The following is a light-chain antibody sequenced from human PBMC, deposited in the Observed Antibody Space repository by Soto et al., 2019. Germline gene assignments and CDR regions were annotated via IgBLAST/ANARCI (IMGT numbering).Light chain of an antibody. CDR1: SSNIGNNY. V-gene: IGLV1-51*02. Sequence: QSVLTQPPSVSAAPGQKVTISCSGSSSNIGNNYVSWYQQLPGTAPKLLIYENNKRPSGIPDRFSGSKSGTSATLGITGLQTGDEGDYYCGTWDSSLSAKVFGTGTKVTVL. J-gene: IGLJ1*01. CDR2: ENN. CDR3: GTWDSSLSAKV.